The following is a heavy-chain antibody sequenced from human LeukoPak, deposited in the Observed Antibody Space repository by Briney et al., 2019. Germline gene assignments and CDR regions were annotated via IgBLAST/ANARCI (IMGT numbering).Heavy chain of an antibody. CDR2: ISSGSTYM. Sequence: GGSLRLSCEASAFTLSSYNMNWVRQAPGKGLEWISSISSGSTYMNYADSVKGRFTISRDNSKNTLYLQMSSLRAEDTAFYYCVKRERFLEQPPYWGQGTLVTVSS. CDR3: VKRERFLEQPPY. D-gene: IGHD3-3*01. J-gene: IGHJ4*02. CDR1: AFTLSSYN. V-gene: IGHV3-21*04.